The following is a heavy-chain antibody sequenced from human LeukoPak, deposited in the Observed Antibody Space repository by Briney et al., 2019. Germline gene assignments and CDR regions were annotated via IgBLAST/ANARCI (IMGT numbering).Heavy chain of an antibody. Sequence: GESLRISCYGSGSSFTTNWIGWVRQLPGKGLEWMGIIFPGDSDTRYSPSFQGQVTISADKSISTAYLQWSSLKASDTAIYFCARRKLAASAPFFAFDIWGQGTMVTVSS. V-gene: IGHV5-51*01. CDR1: GSSFTTNW. J-gene: IGHJ3*02. CDR2: IFPGDSDT. CDR3: ARRKLAASAPFFAFDI. D-gene: IGHD6-6*01.